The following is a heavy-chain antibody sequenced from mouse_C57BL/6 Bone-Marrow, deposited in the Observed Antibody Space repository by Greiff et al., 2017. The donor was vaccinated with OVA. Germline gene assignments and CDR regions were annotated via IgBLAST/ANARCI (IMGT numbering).Heavy chain of an antibody. D-gene: IGHD1-1*01. CDR3: ARTPTVGNYESMDD. J-gene: IGHJ4*01. Sequence: VQLQQSVAELVRPGASVKLSCTASGFNITNYYMHWVKQSPEQGLEWIGRIDPANGNTNYDQKFKGKATITADKSSNTAYLQLSSLTSEDTAIYYCARTPTVGNYESMDDWGQGTSVTVSA. V-gene: IGHV14-3*01. CDR1: GFNITNYY. CDR2: IDPANGNT.